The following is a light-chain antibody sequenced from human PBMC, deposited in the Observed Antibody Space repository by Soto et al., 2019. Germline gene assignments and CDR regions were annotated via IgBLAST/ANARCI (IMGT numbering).Light chain of an antibody. CDR1: QGINNY. CDR2: AAS. Sequence: DIQLTQSPSFLSASVGDRVTITCRASQGINNYYAWCQQQPGKAPKLLIYAASTVQSGAPSWFSGSGSGAEFTLTISSLQPEYVATYYCQQYNSDWTFGHGTKVDNK. V-gene: IGKV1-9*01. CDR3: QQYNSDWT. J-gene: IGKJ1*01.